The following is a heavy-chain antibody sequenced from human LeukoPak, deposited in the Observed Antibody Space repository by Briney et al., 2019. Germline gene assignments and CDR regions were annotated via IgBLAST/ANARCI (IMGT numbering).Heavy chain of an antibody. CDR3: ARDSGPRYCTSSICSHWFDP. Sequence: GGSLRLSCAVSGFTFSNYGMNWVRQAPGKGLEWVSFIYRGGSTYYADSVKGRFTISRDNSKNTLYLQMNSLRIEDTAVYYCARDSGPRYCTSSICSHWFDPWGQGTLVTVSS. V-gene: IGHV3-53*01. CDR1: GFTFSNYG. D-gene: IGHD2-2*01. CDR2: IYRGGST. J-gene: IGHJ5*02.